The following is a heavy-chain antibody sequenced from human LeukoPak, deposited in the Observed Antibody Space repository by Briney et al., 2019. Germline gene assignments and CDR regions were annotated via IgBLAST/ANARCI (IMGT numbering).Heavy chain of an antibody. CDR2: IYHSGST. CDR1: GYSISSGYY. D-gene: IGHD2-2*01. V-gene: IGHV4-38-2*02. CDR3: ARTIVVPAAISAHYYYYGMDV. Sequence: SETLSLTCTVSGYSISSGYYWGWIRQPPGKGLEWIGSIYHSGSTYYNPSLKSRVTISVDTSKNQFSLKLSSVTAADTAVYYCARTIVVPAAISAHYYYYGMDVWGQGTTVTVSS. J-gene: IGHJ6*02.